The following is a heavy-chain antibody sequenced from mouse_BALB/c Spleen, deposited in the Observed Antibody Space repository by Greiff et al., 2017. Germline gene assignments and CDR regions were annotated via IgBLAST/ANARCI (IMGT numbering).Heavy chain of an antibody. D-gene: IGHD2-4*01. CDR1: GFSLTSYG. Sequence: QVQLQQSGPGLVAPSQSLSITCTVSGFSLTSYGVHWVRQPPGKGLEWLGVIWAGGSTNYNSALMSRLSISKDNSKSQVFLKMNSLQTDDTAMYYCARDRGYYDYSFAYWGQGTLVTVSA. V-gene: IGHV2-9*02. CDR2: IWAGGST. CDR3: ARDRGYYDYSFAY. J-gene: IGHJ3*01.